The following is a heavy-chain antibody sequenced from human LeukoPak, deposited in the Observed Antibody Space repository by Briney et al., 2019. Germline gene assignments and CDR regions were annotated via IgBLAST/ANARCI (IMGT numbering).Heavy chain of an antibody. CDR1: GGSITSGEHY. V-gene: IGHV4-30-4*01. D-gene: IGHD3-22*01. CDR2: VAYTGST. CDR3: ARDHYDSSGYFLGNDY. J-gene: IGHJ4*02. Sequence: SETLSLTCTVSGGSITSGEHYCSWIRQPPGKGLEWIGYVAYTGSTNYNPSLSSRVTMSVDTSRNQFSLKLSSVTAADTAVYYCARDHYDSSGYFLGNDYWGQGILVTVSS.